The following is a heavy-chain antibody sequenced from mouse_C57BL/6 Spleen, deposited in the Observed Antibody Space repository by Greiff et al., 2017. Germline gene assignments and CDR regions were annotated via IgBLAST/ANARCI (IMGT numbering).Heavy chain of an antibody. CDR1: GFTFSSYG. J-gene: IGHJ3*01. CDR2: ISSGGSYT. CDR3: ARHGDEGFAY. Sequence: EVKLMESGGDLVKPGGSLKLSCAASGFTFSSYGMSWVRQTPDKRLEWVATISSGGSYTYYPDSVKGRFTISRDNAKNTLYLQMRSLKSEDTAMYYCARHGDEGFAYWGQGTLVTVSA. V-gene: IGHV5-6*01.